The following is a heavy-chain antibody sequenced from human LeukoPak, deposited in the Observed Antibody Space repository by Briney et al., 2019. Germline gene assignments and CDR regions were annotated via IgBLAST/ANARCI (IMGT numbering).Heavy chain of an antibody. CDR2: IYHSGST. J-gene: IGHJ4*02. CDR1: GGSISSGGYS. V-gene: IGHV4-30-2*01. D-gene: IGHD3-10*01. CDR3: AREASGSGGYYFDY. Sequence: SETLSLTCAVSGGSISSGGYSWRWIRQPPGTGLEWIGYIYHSGSTYYNPSLKSRVTISVDRSKNQFSLKLSSVTAADTAVYYCAREASGSGGYYFDYWGQGTLVTVSS.